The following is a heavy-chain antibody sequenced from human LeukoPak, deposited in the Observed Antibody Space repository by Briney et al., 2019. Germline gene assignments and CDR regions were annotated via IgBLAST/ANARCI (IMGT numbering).Heavy chain of an antibody. D-gene: IGHD2-8*01. CDR2: IWYDGSNE. CDR3: AREMAV. V-gene: IGHV3-33*01. CDR1: GFSFGTYS. Sequence: GGSLRLSCVVSGFSFGTYSMHWARQVPGKGLEWVAVIWYDGSNEDYADSVKGRFTISRDNSKNTLYLQMNSLRAEDTAVYYCAREMAVWGQGALVTVSS. J-gene: IGHJ4*02.